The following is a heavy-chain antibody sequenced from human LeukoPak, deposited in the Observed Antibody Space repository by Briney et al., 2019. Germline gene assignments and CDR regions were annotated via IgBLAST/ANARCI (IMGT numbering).Heavy chain of an antibody. CDR3: ARGHYGLDV. V-gene: IGHV3-11*01. CDR1: GFTFSDHY. J-gene: IGHJ6*02. Sequence: GGSLRLSCAGSGFTFSDHYISWIRQAPGKGLEWVSYIFSGASTIYYSDSAKGRFTMSRDNAKNSLYLQMNSLRAADTAVYYCARGHYGLDVWGQGTTVIVSS. CDR2: IFSGASTI.